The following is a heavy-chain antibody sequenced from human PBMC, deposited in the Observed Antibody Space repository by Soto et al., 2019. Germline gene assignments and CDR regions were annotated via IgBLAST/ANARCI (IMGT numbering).Heavy chain of an antibody. Sequence: QVQLPESGPGLVKPSRALSLTCTVSGGSVSSDEYYWTWIRQPPGKGLEWVGYIYHSGRTNYNPSLNSRLTISLDTSKNQFSLKLTSVSAADTAVYYCARDRSNSPDYFDYWGQGTLVTVSS. CDR1: GGSVSSDEYY. V-gene: IGHV4-30-4*01. CDR3: ARDRSNSPDYFDY. CDR2: IYHSGRT. J-gene: IGHJ4*02. D-gene: IGHD2-15*01.